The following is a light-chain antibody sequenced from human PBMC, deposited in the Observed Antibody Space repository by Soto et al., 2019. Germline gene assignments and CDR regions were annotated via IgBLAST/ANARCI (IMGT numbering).Light chain of an antibody. CDR1: QGIDTY. V-gene: IGKV1-9*01. CDR3: QQLNSFPWT. CDR2: AAS. J-gene: IGKJ1*01. Sequence: IQLTQSPSSLSASVGYRVTITCLASQGIDTYLAWYQQKPGKAPKLLIYAASTPQNGVPSRFSGRGSGTDFTLTISSLQPEDFATYYCQQLNSFPWTFGQGTTVDIK.